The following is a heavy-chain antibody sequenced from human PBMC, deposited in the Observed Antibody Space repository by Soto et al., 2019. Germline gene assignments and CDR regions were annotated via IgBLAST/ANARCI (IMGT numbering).Heavy chain of an antibody. CDR2: NYYSAST. CDR3: ARSVFP. CDR1: GGSISSGGYY. V-gene: IGHV4-31*01. Sequence: PSETLSLTCTVSGGSISSGGYYWSWLRQDQGKGWEGIGYNYYSASTYHTPTVETPVTISVDTFKTQFSLKLSSLTAADTAVYYCARSVFPWGQGTLVTVSS. J-gene: IGHJ5*02.